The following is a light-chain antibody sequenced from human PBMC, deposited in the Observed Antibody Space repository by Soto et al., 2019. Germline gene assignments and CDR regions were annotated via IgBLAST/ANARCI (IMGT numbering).Light chain of an antibody. J-gene: IGKJ2*01. CDR2: AAS. CDR3: QKYNSAPHT. CDR1: QGISNY. V-gene: IGKV1-27*01. Sequence: DIQMTQSPSSLSASVGDRVTITCRASQGISNYLAWYQQKPAKVPKLLIYAASTLQSGVPSRFSGSGSGTDFTLTISSLKPEVVATYSCQKYNSAPHTFGQGTKLEIK.